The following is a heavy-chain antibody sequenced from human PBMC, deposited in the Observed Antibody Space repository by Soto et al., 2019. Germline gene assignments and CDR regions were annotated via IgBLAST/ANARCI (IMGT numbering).Heavy chain of an antibody. J-gene: IGHJ4*02. D-gene: IGHD3-22*01. CDR3: ARGWGYDSNDYYYAY. V-gene: IGHV3-7*03. CDR2: INKDGSEK. CDR1: GFTFTTCW. Sequence: EVQLVESGGGLVQPGGSLRLSCEASGFTFTTCWMTWVRQAPGKGLEWVANINKDGSEKFYVDSVKGRFTISRDNAKNSLFLQMNSLRAEDTAVYYCARGWGYDSNDYYYAYWGQGTLVIVSS.